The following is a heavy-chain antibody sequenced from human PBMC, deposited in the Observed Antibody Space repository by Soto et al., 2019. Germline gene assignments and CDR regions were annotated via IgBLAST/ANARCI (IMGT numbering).Heavy chain of an antibody. D-gene: IGHD5-12*01. Sequence: WTWIRQPPGKGLECIGYMYYSGGTNYNPSLKSRVTISVDTSKNQFSLKLTSLTAADTAVYYCARDGGSGYLNGFDSWGQGTLVTVSA. V-gene: IGHV4-59*01. J-gene: IGHJ5*01. CDR2: MYYSGGT. CDR3: ARDGGSGYLNGFDS.